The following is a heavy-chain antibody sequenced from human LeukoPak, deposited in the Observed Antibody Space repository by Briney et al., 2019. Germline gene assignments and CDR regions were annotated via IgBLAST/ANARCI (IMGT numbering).Heavy chain of an antibody. CDR3: AKGSVGNADFAS. V-gene: IGHV3-23*01. Sequence: PGGSLRLSCAASGFTFSSFSMTWVRQAPGKGLELVSSIIVSSATYYADSVKGRFTISRDSFWGMLFLQMDSLRVEDTAVYFCAKGSVGNADFASWGQGALVTVSS. D-gene: IGHD6-25*01. J-gene: IGHJ4*02. CDR2: IIVSSAT. CDR1: GFTFSSFS.